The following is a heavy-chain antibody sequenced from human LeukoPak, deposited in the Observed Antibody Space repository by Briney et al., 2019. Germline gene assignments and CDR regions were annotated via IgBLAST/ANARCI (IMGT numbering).Heavy chain of an antibody. Sequence: PSETLSLTCTVSGGSISSSSYYWGWIRQPPGKGLEWIGSIYYSGSTYYNPSLKSRVTISVDTSKNQFSLKLSSVTAADTAVYYCARDPGAALFDYWGQGTLVTVSS. CDR1: GGSISSSSYY. V-gene: IGHV4-39*07. CDR2: IYYSGST. J-gene: IGHJ4*02. D-gene: IGHD3-3*02. CDR3: ARDPGAALFDY.